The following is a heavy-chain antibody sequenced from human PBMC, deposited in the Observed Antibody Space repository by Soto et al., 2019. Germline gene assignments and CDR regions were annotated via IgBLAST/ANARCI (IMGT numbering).Heavy chain of an antibody. J-gene: IGHJ4*02. Sequence: QVQLQESGPGLVKPSGTLSLTCAVSGGSISSTNWLTWVRQPPGKGLEWIAEIHHSGSTNYNPSLESRVTISIDKSNNQFSLKLKSVTAADTAVYYCARYDYGSGDDYDIDYWGQGTLVTVSS. CDR3: ARYDYGSGDDYDIDY. D-gene: IGHD3-10*01. CDR1: GGSISSTNW. CDR2: IHHSGST. V-gene: IGHV4-4*02.